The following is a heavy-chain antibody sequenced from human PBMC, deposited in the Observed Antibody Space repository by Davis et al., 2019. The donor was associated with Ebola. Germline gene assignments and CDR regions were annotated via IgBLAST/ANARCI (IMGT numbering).Heavy chain of an antibody. J-gene: IGHJ4*02. V-gene: IGHV4-59*01. D-gene: IGHD3-22*01. CDR1: GGSITDYY. CDR2: IYDSGSTNYSGST. Sequence: MPGGSLRLSCTVSGGSITDYYWDWIRQPPGKGLEWIGYIYDSGSTNYSGSTNYNPSLKSRVTISVDTSKNQFSLKLSSVTAADTAVYYCARDSSYDSSGYYDYWGQGTLVTVSS. CDR3: ARDSSYDSSGYYDY.